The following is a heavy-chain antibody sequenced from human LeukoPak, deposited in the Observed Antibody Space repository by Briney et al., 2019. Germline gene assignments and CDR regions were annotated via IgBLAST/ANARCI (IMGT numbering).Heavy chain of an antibody. Sequence: SETLSLTCAVYGGSFSGYYWSWIRQPPGKGLEWIGEINHSGSTNYNPSLKSRVTIPVDTSKNQFSLKLSSVTAADTAVYYCARRPMVRGVFDYWGQGTLVTVSS. CDR1: GGSFSGYY. D-gene: IGHD3-10*01. J-gene: IGHJ4*02. CDR3: ARRPMVRGVFDY. CDR2: INHSGST. V-gene: IGHV4-34*01.